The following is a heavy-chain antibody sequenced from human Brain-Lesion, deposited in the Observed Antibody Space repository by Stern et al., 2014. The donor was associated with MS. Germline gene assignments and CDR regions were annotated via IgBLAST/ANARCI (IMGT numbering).Heavy chain of an antibody. J-gene: IGHJ5*02. Sequence: QVQLVQSGPGLVKPSETLSLTCTVAGGSVSSTSYAWAWIRQPPGKGLGWIGTIYYSGNTYYSPPLKSRPPISLDTSKNQFSLQLRSVTAADTAVYYCAGEEDIRYCSGGSCTGNWFDPWGQGTLVTVSS. CDR1: GGSVSSTSYA. CDR2: IYYSGNT. D-gene: IGHD2-15*01. CDR3: AGEEDIRYCSGGSCTGNWFDP. V-gene: IGHV4-39*01.